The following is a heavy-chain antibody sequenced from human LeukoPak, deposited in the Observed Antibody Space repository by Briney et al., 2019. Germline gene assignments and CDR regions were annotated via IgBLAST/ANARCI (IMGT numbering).Heavy chain of an antibody. CDR2: INSDGSST. CDR3: ARVAVAGTGGLRY. Sequence: GGPLRLSCAASGFTFSSYWMHWVRQAPGKGLVWVSRINSDGSSTSYADSVKGRFTISRDNAKNTLYLQMNSLRAEDTAVYYCARVAVAGTGGLRYWGQGTLVTVSS. CDR1: GFTFSSYW. J-gene: IGHJ4*02. D-gene: IGHD6-19*01. V-gene: IGHV3-74*01.